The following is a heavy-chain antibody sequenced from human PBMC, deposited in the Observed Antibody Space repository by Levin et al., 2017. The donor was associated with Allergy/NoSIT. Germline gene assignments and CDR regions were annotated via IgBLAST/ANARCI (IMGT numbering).Heavy chain of an antibody. D-gene: IGHD2-8*01. CDR3: AGLGRLYGPQKDGYGMDV. CDR2: IYHSGST. Sequence: SETLSLTCAVSGGSISSGGYSWSWIRQPPGKGLEWIGYIYHSGSTYYNPSLKSRVTISVDRSKNQFSLKLSSVTAADTAVYYCAGLGRLYGPQKDGYGMDVWGQGTTVTVSS. J-gene: IGHJ6*02. V-gene: IGHV4-30-2*01. CDR1: GGSISSGGYS.